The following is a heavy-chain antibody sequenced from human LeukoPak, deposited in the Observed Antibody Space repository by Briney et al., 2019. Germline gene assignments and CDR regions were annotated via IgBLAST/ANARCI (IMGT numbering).Heavy chain of an antibody. CDR3: ARGTGGSSWHYYFDY. J-gene: IGHJ4*02. CDR2: ISAYNGNT. CDR1: GYTFSSYG. Sequence: ASVKVSCKASGYTFSSYGISWVRQAPGQGLEWMGWISAYNGNTNYAQKLQGRVTMTTDTSTSTAYMELRSLRSDDTAVYYCARGTGGSSWHYYFDYWGQGTLVTVSS. D-gene: IGHD6-13*01. V-gene: IGHV1-18*01.